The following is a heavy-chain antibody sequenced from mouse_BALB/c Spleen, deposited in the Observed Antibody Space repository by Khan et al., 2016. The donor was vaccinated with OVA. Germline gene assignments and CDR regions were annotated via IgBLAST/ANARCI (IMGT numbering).Heavy chain of an antibody. Sequence: QVQLKESGPGLVAPSQSLSITCTVSGFSLTTYGVHWVRQPPGKGLEWLVVLWSDGSTNYNSVLKSRLSISKDNSKSQVFLKMNRLQTDDTAMYYCARWFDGYSSLYAMDYWGQGTSVTVSS. CDR1: GFSLTTYG. D-gene: IGHD2-3*01. V-gene: IGHV2-6*02. CDR3: ARWFDGYSSLYAMDY. J-gene: IGHJ4*01. CDR2: LWSDGST.